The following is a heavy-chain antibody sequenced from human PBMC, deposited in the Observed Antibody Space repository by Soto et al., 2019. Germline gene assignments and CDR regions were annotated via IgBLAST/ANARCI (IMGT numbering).Heavy chain of an antibody. CDR3: AREGTVTPRLGGMDV. J-gene: IGHJ6*02. D-gene: IGHD4-17*01. CDR2: ISYDGSNK. Sequence: QVQLVESGGGVVQPGRSLRLSCAASGFTFSSYAMHWVRQAPGKGLEWVAVISYDGSNKYYADSVKGRFTISRDNSKNTLDLQMNSLRAEDTAVYYCAREGTVTPRLGGMDVWGQGTTVTVSS. V-gene: IGHV3-30-3*01. CDR1: GFTFSSYA.